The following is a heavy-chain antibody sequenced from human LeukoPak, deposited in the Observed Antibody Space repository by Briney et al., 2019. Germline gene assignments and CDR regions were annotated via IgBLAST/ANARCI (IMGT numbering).Heavy chain of an antibody. D-gene: IGHD3-22*01. CDR3: ARESGGGANYDSRPFEDY. CDR1: GGSISSSSYY. CDR2: IYYSGST. J-gene: IGHJ4*02. Sequence: SETLSLTCTVSGGSISSSSYYWGWIRQPPGKGLEWIGSIYYSGSTYYNPSLKSRVTISVDTSKNQFSLKLSSVTAAGTAEYYCARESGGGANYDSRPFEDYWGQGTLGTVSS. V-gene: IGHV4-39*07.